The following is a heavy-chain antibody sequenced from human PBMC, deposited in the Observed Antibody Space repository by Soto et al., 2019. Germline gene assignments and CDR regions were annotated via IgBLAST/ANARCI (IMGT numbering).Heavy chain of an antibody. D-gene: IGHD6-13*01. CDR2: IYYSGST. V-gene: IGHV4-39*01. CDR3: ARHHPNDDGIAAAGPAFWFDP. CDR1: GGSISSSSYY. Sequence: SETLSLTCTVSGGSISSSSYYWGWIRQPPGKGLEWIGSIYYSGSTYYNPSLKSRVTISVDTSKNQFSLKLSSVTAADTAVYYCARHHPNDDGIAAAGPAFWFDPWGQGTLVTVSS. J-gene: IGHJ5*02.